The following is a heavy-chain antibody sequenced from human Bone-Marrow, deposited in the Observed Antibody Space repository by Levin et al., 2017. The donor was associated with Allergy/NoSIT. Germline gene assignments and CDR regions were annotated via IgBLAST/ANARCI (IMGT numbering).Heavy chain of an antibody. D-gene: IGHD3-22*01. CDR1: GFTFSTYS. CDR2: ISSANDYI. V-gene: IGHV3-21*01. J-gene: IGHJ3*02. CDR3: ARDPAGYDTSGYYSRVAFDM. Sequence: PGESLKISCAASGFTFSTYSMNWVRQAPGKGLEWVSSISSANDYIYYADSLKGRFTISRDNAKNSLYLQMNSLRAEDTAVYYCARDPAGYDTSGYYSRVAFDMWGQGTMVTVSS.